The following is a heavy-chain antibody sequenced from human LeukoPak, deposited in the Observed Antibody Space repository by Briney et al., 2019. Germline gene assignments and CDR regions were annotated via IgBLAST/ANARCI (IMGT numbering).Heavy chain of an antibody. CDR1: GFTFSNYW. D-gene: IGHD4-17*01. Sequence: GGSLRLSCAASGFTFSNYWMSWVRQAPGKGLEWVGFIRSKAYGGTTEYAASVKGRFTISRDDSKSIAYLQMNSLKTEDTAVYYCYGDSPYWGQGTLVTVSS. CDR2: IRSKAYGGTT. J-gene: IGHJ4*02. CDR3: YGDSPY. V-gene: IGHV3-49*04.